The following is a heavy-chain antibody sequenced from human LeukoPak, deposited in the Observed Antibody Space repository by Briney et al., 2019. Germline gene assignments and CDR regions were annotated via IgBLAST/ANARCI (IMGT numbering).Heavy chain of an antibody. CDR3: ARGRTRYYFDY. D-gene: IGHD3-10*01. CDR2: IYYSGST. J-gene: IGHJ4*02. Sequence: SETLSLTCTVSGGSISSGGYYWSWIRQHPGKGLEWIGYIYYSGSTYYNPSLKSRVTISVDTSKNQFSLKLSSVTAADTAVYYCARGRTRYYFDYWGQGTRVIVSS. CDR1: GGSISSGGYY. V-gene: IGHV4-31*03.